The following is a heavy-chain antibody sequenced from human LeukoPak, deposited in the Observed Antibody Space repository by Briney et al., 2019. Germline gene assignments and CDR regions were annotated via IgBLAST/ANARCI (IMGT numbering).Heavy chain of an antibody. Sequence: SETLSLTCTVSGGSISSYYWSWIRQPAGKGLEWIGRIYTSGSTNCNPSLKSRVTMSVDTSKNQFSLKLSSVTAADTAVYYCARTSSSWYYYYMDVWGKGTTVTVSS. J-gene: IGHJ6*03. CDR3: ARTSSSWYYYYMDV. V-gene: IGHV4-4*07. D-gene: IGHD6-13*01. CDR2: IYTSGST. CDR1: GGSISSYY.